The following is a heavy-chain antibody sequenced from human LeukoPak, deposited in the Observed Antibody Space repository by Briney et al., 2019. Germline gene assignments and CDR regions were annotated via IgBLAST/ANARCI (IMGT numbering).Heavy chain of an antibody. V-gene: IGHV4-34*01. CDR3: ARSSTIFGVVSILNWFDP. D-gene: IGHD3-3*01. J-gene: IGHJ5*02. CDR2: INHSGST. CDR1: GGSFSGYY. Sequence: SETLSLTCAVYGGSFSGYYWSWIRQPPGKGLEWIGEINHSGSTNYNPSLKSRVTISVDTSKNQFSLKLSSVTAADTAVYYCARSSTIFGVVSILNWFDPWGQGTLVTVSS.